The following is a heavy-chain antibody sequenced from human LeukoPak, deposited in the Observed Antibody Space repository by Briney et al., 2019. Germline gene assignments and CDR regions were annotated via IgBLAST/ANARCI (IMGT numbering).Heavy chain of an antibody. CDR1: GFTFSSYA. D-gene: IGHD2-2*01. CDR3: ARDGSRCSSTSCYWDDAFDI. J-gene: IGHJ3*02. V-gene: IGHV3-23*01. CDR2: ISGSGGST. Sequence: PGGSLRLSCAASGFTFSSYAMSWVRQAPGKGLEWVSAISGSGGSTYYADSVKGRFTISRDNSKNSLYLQMNSLRAEDTAVYYCARDGSRCSSTSCYWDDAFDIWGQGTMVTVSS.